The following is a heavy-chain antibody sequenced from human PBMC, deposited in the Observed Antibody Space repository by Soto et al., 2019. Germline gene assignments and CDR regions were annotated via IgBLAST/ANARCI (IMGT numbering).Heavy chain of an antibody. CDR1: GDSINSRSYY. CDR3: ARQRTSVVTQAYCDG. J-gene: IGHJ4*02. D-gene: IGHD2-21*02. Sequence: PSETLSLTCTVTGDSINSRSYYWGWICQPPGKGLEWIGSIYYSGRPYNHPSLSSRVSMSVDTSKDQFSLKLKSVTAADTALYICARQRTSVVTQAYCDGWGPGSLVTV. CDR2: IYYSGRP. V-gene: IGHV4-39*01.